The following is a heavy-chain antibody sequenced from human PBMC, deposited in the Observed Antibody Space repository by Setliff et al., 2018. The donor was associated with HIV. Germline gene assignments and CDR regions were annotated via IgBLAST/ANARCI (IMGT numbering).Heavy chain of an antibody. D-gene: IGHD3-10*01. V-gene: IGHV4-34*01. CDR1: GGSFSSYY. J-gene: IGHJ3*02. Sequence: SETLSLTCAVYGGSFSSYYWSWIRQPPGKGLEWIGEINHSGGTNYNPSLKSRVTISVDTSKNQFSLKLTSLTAADTAVYYCAREATGSSAFDIWGQGTMVTV. CDR3: AREATGSSAFDI. CDR2: INHSGGT.